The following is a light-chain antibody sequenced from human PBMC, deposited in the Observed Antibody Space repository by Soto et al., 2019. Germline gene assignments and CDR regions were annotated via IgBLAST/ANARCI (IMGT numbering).Light chain of an antibody. J-gene: IGLJ2*01. CDR1: SSDVGGYNY. CDR3: SSYTSSSTGVV. V-gene: IGLV2-14*01. CDR2: EVS. Sequence: QPASVSGSPGQSITISCTGTSSDVGGYNYVSWYQQHPGKAPKLMIYEVSNRPSGVSNRFSGSKSGNTASLTISGLQAEDEADYYCSSYTSSSTGVVFGGGTKLTVL.